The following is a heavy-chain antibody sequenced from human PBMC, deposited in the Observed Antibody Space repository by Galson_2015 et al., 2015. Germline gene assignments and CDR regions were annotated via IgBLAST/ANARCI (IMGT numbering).Heavy chain of an antibody. CDR2: INQGGSTT. CDR1: GFTFSSSW. V-gene: IGHV3-7*01. D-gene: IGHD1-1*01. J-gene: IGHJ4*02. CDR3: ARDRAYLQHDY. Sequence: SLRLSCAASGFTFSSSWMSWVRQAPGKGLEWLANINQGGSTTNYVDSVKGRFTVSRDNAKNSLYLQVNSLRAEDTAVYYCARDRAYLQHDYWGQGTLVTVSS.